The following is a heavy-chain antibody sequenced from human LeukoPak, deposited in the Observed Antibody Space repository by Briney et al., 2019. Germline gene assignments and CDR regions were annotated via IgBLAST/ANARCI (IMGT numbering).Heavy chain of an antibody. Sequence: GGSLRLSCAASGFTFDDYAMHWVRQAPGKGLEWVANIKQDGSHKYYVDSVKGRFTISRDNAENSLYLQMNSLRVEDTAVYYCVREEGYWGQGTLVTVSS. CDR1: GFTFDDYA. J-gene: IGHJ4*02. CDR3: VREEGY. CDR2: IKQDGSHK. V-gene: IGHV3-7*01.